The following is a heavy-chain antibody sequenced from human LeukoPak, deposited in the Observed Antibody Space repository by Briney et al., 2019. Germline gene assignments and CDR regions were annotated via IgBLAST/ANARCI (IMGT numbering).Heavy chain of an antibody. CDR1: GFTFSSYA. CDR3: AGSAYCGGDCYRWFDP. D-gene: IGHD2-21*02. V-gene: IGHV3-23*01. J-gene: IGHJ5*02. CDR2: ISGSGGST. Sequence: GGSLRLSCAASGFTFSSYAMSWVRQAPGKGLEWVSTISGSGGSTYYADSVKGRFTISRDNSKKTLYVQMNSLRAEDTAVYCAAGSAYCGGDCYRWFDPWGQGTLVTVSS.